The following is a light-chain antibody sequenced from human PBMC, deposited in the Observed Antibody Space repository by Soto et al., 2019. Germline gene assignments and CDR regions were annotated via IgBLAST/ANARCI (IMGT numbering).Light chain of an antibody. CDR1: SSNIGDNT. V-gene: IGLV1-44*01. J-gene: IGLJ3*02. Sequence: QSVLTQPPSGSGTPGQRVAISCSGSSSNIGDNTVHWYQQLPGTAPKLLIYNNDRRPSGVPDRFSGSKSGTSASLAISGLQSEDEADHFCSTWDDSLNGWVFGGGTQLTVL. CDR3: STWDDSLNGWV. CDR2: NND.